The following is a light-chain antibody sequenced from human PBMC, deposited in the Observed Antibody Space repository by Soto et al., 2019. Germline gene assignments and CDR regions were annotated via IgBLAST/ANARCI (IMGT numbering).Light chain of an antibody. CDR1: QSVSTK. CDR3: QQYNNWPPHT. Sequence: EIVLTQSPATLSVSPGERATLSCRASQSVSTKLAWYQQKPGQAPRLLIYGASTRATGIPVRFSGSGSDTEFSLTISSLQSEDFAVYYCQQYNNWPPHTFGQGTKLEIK. J-gene: IGKJ2*01. CDR2: GAS. V-gene: IGKV3-15*01.